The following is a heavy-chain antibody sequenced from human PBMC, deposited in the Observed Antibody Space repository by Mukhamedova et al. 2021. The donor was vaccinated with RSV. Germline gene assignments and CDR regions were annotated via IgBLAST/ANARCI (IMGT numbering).Heavy chain of an antibody. J-gene: IGHJ4*02. D-gene: IGHD2-8*01. V-gene: IGHV3-49*02. Sequence: GRFTISRDDSKSIAYLQMNSLKTEDTAVYYCTRDGTLGAWILMYYWGQGTLVTVSS. CDR3: TRDGTLGAWILMYY.